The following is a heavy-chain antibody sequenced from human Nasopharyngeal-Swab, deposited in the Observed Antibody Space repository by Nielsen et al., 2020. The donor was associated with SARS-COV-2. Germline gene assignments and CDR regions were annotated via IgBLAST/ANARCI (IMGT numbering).Heavy chain of an antibody. CDR2: IYSSGST. CDR1: GGSITSSSYY. V-gene: IGHV4-39*07. CDR3: ARGTVGVTFDY. J-gene: IGHJ4*02. D-gene: IGHD1-26*01. Sequence: SETLSLTCTVSGGSITSSSYYWVWIRQPPGKGLEWIGTIYSSGSTLYNPSLKPRVILSLGTSKNQFSLKLTSVTAADTAVYYCARGTVGVTFDYWGQGTLVTVSS.